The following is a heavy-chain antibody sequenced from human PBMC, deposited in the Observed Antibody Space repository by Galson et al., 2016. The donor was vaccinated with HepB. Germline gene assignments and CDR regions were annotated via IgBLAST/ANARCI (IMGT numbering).Heavy chain of an antibody. J-gene: IGHJ3*02. V-gene: IGHV3-74*01. CDR1: GFTFSSDW. CDR3: SRARFSSGKTDAFDI. Sequence: SLRLSCAASGFTFSSDWMHWVRQAPGKGLVWVSRINSDGSSTSYADSVKDRFTISRDNAKNTLYLQMYILRAEDTAVYYCSRARFSSGKTDAFDIWGQGTMVTVSS. CDR2: INSDGSST. D-gene: IGHD6-19*01.